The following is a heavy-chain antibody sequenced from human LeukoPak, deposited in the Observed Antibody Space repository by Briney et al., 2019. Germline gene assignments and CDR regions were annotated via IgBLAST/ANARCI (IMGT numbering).Heavy chain of an antibody. CDR3: ARDSGSYRGLGY. V-gene: IGHV1-46*01. D-gene: IGHD1-26*01. CDR1: GYTFTSYY. CDR2: INPSGGST. J-gene: IGHJ4*02. Sequence: GASVKVSCKASGYTFTSYYMHWVRQAPGQGLEWMGIINPSGGSTSYAQKFEGRVTMTRDTSTSTVYMELSSLRSEDTAVYYCARDSGSYRGLGYWGQGTLVTVSS.